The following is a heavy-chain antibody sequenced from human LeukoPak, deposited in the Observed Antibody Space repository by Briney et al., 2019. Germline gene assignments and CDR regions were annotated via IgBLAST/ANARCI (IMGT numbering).Heavy chain of an antibody. CDR1: GGSLTGYY. CDR2: IYYTGST. CDR3: ARGHPIATTQLRYYFDY. V-gene: IGHV4-59*01. Sequence: PSETLSLTCTVSGGSLTGYYWSWIRQPPGKGLEWISYIYYTGSTNYNPSLKSRVTISVDTSKNQFSLKLSSVTAADTAVYYCARGHPIATTQLRYYFDYWGQGTLVTVSS. J-gene: IGHJ4*02. D-gene: IGHD5-24*01.